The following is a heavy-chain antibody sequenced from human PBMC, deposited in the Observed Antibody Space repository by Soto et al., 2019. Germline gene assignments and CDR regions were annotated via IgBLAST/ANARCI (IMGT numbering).Heavy chain of an antibody. CDR3: ARDELVPAAMQYSLDY. Sequence: GASVKVSCKASGYTFTSYGISWVRQAPGQGLEWMGWISAYNGNTNYAQKLQGRVTMTTDTSTSTAYMELRSLRSDDTAVYYCARDELVPAAMQYSLDYWGQGTLVTVSS. CDR2: ISAYNGNT. J-gene: IGHJ4*02. D-gene: IGHD2-2*01. V-gene: IGHV1-18*01. CDR1: GYTFTSYG.